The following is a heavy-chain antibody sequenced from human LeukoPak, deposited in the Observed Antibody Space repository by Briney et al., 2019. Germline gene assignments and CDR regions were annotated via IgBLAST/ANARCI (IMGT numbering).Heavy chain of an antibody. CDR1: GGTFSSYA. CDR3: ARQVLRYFDWLTYFDY. D-gene: IGHD3-9*01. J-gene: IGHJ4*02. CDR2: IIPIFGTA. Sequence: SVKLSCNASGGTFSSYAISWVRQAPGQGLEWMGGIIPIFGTANYAQKFQGRVTITADESTSTAYMELSSLRSEDTAVYYCARQVLRYFDWLTYFDYWGQGTLVTVSS. V-gene: IGHV1-69*13.